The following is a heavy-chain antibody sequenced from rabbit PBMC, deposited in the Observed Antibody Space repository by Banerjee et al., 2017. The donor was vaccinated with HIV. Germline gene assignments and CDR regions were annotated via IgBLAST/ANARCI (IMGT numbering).Heavy chain of an antibody. Sequence: QSLEESGGGLVQPEGSLTLTCTASGFSFSSNYYMCWVRQAPGKGLEWIACIHSSSGSTYYASWAKGRFTISKTSSTTVTLQMTSLTAADTATYFCARDPVASGDYKGLWGQGTLVTVS. CDR2: IHSSSGST. CDR3: ARDPVASGDYKGL. J-gene: IGHJ4*01. CDR1: GFSFSSNYY. D-gene: IGHD1-1*01. V-gene: IGHV1S40*01.